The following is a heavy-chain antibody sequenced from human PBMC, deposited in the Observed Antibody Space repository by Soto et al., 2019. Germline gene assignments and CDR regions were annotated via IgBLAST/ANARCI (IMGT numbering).Heavy chain of an antibody. CDR3: ARRVDYVWGSYRYSPYFDY. V-gene: IGHV4-59*08. D-gene: IGHD3-16*02. CDR2: IHYSGST. Sequence: SETLSLTCTVSGGSISSYYWSWIRQPPGKGLEWIGYIHYSGSTNYNPSLKSRVTISVDTSKNQFSLKLSSVTAADTAVYYCARRVDYVWGSYRYSPYFDYWGQGTLVTVSS. J-gene: IGHJ4*02. CDR1: GGSISSYY.